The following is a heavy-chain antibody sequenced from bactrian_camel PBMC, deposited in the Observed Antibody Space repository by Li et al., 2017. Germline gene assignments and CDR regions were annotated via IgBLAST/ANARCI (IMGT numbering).Heavy chain of an antibody. Sequence: HVQLVESGGGSVQSGGSLTLSCAASGNIATVSAMGWFCQAPGKDREGVAAISASGRSTYYADSVKGRFAASRDNAKNTLYLQMNSLKTEDTAVYYCAAERHEEPSGFAYWGQGTQVTVS. D-gene: IGHD7*01. J-gene: IGHJ6*01. CDR2: ISASGRST. V-gene: IGHV3S54*01. CDR3: AAERHEEPSGFAY. CDR1: GNIATVSA.